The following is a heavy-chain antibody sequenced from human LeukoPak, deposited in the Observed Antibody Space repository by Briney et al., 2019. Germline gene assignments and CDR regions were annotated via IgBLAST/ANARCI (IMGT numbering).Heavy chain of an antibody. CDR3: ACIAVAGTDFDY. D-gene: IGHD6-19*01. CDR1: GYTFTSYY. Sequence: ASVKVSCKASGYTFTSYYMHWVRQAPGQGLEWMGIINPSGGSTNYAQKFQGRVTITADESTSTAYMELSSLRSEDTAVYYCACIAVAGTDFDYWGQGTLVTVSS. V-gene: IGHV1-46*01. CDR2: INPSGGST. J-gene: IGHJ4*02.